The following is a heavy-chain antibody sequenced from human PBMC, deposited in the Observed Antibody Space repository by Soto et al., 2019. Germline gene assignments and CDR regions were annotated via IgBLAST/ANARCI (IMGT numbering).Heavy chain of an antibody. Sequence: ASVKVSCKASGYTFTSYGISWVRQAPGQGLEWMGWISAYNGNTNYAQKLQGRVTMTTDTSTSTAYMELRSLRSDDTAVYYCGRVLFRYYYVSNGYYWAPLYFDYWGQGTLVTVSS. CDR2: ISAYNGNT. CDR1: GYTFTSYG. D-gene: IGHD3-22*01. J-gene: IGHJ4*02. CDR3: GRVLFRYYYVSNGYYWAPLYFDY. V-gene: IGHV1-18*01.